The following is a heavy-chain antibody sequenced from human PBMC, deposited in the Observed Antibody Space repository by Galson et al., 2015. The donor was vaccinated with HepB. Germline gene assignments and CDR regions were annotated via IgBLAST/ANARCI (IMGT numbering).Heavy chain of an antibody. Sequence: SLRLSCAASGFTVSSNYMSWVRQAPGKGLEWVSVIYSGGSTYYADSVKGRFTISRDNSKNTLYLQMNSLRAEDTAEYYCARARAVAAYFDYWGQGTLVTVSS. CDR2: IYSGGST. D-gene: IGHD6-19*01. CDR1: GFTVSSNY. J-gene: IGHJ4*02. V-gene: IGHV3-66*01. CDR3: ARARAVAAYFDY.